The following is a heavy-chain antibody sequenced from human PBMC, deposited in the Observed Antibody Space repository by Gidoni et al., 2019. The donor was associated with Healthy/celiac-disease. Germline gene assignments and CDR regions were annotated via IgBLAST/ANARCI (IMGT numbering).Heavy chain of an antibody. CDR3: AREGITMIVVVSYGMDV. CDR1: GYTFTSYG. V-gene: IGHV1-18*01. D-gene: IGHD3-22*01. J-gene: IGHJ6*02. CDR2: ISAYNGNT. Sequence: QVQLLQSGAEVKKPGASVKVSCKASGYTFTSYGISWVRQAPGQGLEWMGWISAYNGNTNYAQKLQGRVTMTTDTSTSTAYMELRSLRSDDTAVYYCAREGITMIVVVSYGMDVWGQGTTVTVSS.